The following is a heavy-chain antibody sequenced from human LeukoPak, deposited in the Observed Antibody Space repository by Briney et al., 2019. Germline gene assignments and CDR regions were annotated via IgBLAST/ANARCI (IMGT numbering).Heavy chain of an antibody. D-gene: IGHD3-16*01. V-gene: IGHV1-58*01. Sequence: SVNLSCKASGFTFTRSAVQWVRQARGQGLEWIGWIVIGSGSTNYAQKFQEVVTITRDMSTSTAYMELSSLRSEDTAVYYCAGFGRYDGLAPDYWGQGTMVTVSS. CDR3: AGFGRYDGLAPDY. CDR2: IVIGSGST. J-gene: IGHJ4*02. CDR1: GFTFTRSA.